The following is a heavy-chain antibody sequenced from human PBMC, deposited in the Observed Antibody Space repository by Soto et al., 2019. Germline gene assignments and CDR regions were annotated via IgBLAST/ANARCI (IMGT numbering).Heavy chain of an antibody. J-gene: IGHJ4*02. CDR3: AIEGKTAFGDVLDPFDY. CDR1: GFTFSSYA. V-gene: IGHV3-64D*08. Sequence: GGPLRLSCSASGFTFSSYAMHWVRQAPGAGREYVSAISSNGVSTYYAYSVKGRFTISRDNSKNTLYLQMSSLRAEDTAVYYSAIEGKTAFGDVLDPFDYRGQGILVTVYS. D-gene: IGHD2-8*01. CDR2: ISSNGVST.